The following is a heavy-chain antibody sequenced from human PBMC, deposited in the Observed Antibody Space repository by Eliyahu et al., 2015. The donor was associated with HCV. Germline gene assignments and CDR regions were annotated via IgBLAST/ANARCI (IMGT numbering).Heavy chain of an antibody. CDR1: GFSLSTSGVG. J-gene: IGHJ4*02. Sequence: QITLKESGPTLVKPTQTLTLTCTFSGFSLSTSGVGVGWIRQPPGKALEWLALIYWDDDKRYSPSLKSRLTITKDTSKNQVVLTMTNMDPVDTATYYCAHRRGYYYDSSGYYHWNFDYWGQGTLVTVSS. V-gene: IGHV2-5*02. CDR2: IYWDDDK. D-gene: IGHD3-22*01. CDR3: AHRRGYYYDSSGYYHWNFDY.